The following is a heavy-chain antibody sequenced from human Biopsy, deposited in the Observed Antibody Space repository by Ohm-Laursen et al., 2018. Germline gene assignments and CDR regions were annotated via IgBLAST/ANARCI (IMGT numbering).Heavy chain of an antibody. CDR3: VLASFDY. J-gene: IGHJ4*02. CDR2: ISGYNGNT. Sequence: SVKVSCKASGYWFSRYAISWVRQAPGQGLEWMGWISGYNGNTNYAQKFQGRVAMTTDTSTSTAYMELRSLRSEDTAVYYCVLASFDYWGQGTLVTVPS. V-gene: IGHV1-18*04. CDR1: GYWFSRYA.